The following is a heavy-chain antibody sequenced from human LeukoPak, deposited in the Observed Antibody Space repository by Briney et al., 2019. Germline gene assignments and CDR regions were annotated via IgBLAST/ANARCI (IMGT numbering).Heavy chain of an antibody. CDR2: VSWNSVSL. Sequence: GGSLRLSCAASGFTFDDYAMHWVRQAPGKGLEWVSGVSWNSVSLDYADSVKGRFTISRDNAKNSLYLQMNSLRAEDTALYYCAKENIYGSGTSCYHDAFDIWGQGTMVTVSS. V-gene: IGHV3-9*01. J-gene: IGHJ3*02. CDR3: AKENIYGSGTSCYHDAFDI. CDR1: GFTFDDYA. D-gene: IGHD2-2*01.